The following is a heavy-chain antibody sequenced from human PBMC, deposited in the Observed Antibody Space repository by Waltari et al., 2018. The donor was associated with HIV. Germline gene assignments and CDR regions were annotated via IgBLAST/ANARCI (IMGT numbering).Heavy chain of an antibody. J-gene: IGHJ4*02. D-gene: IGHD3-22*01. CDR3: ARDRWYYFDTSDYFYDY. V-gene: IGHV3-11*01. Sequence: QVQLVESGGGLVKPGGSLRLSCAASGFTFSDYYMTWIRQAPGKGWVWISYMSNSCDNIYYAGSGKGGFTISRDNAKNSLYLQMNSLRAEDTAVYYCARDRWYYFDTSDYFYDYWGQGTLVTVSS. CDR2: MSNSCDNI. CDR1: GFTFSDYY.